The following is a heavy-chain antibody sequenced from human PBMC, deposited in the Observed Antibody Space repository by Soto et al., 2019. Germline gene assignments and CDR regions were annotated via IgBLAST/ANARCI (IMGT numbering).Heavy chain of an antibody. Sequence: GGSLRLSCAASGFTFSSYGMHWVRQAPGKGLEWVAVIWYDGSNKYYADSVKGRFTISRDNSKNTLYLQMNSLRAEDTAVYYCARLPQLEWLLTNDAFDIWGQGTMVTVSS. V-gene: IGHV3-33*01. J-gene: IGHJ3*02. CDR1: GFTFSSYG. CDR2: IWYDGSNK. D-gene: IGHD3-3*01. CDR3: ARLPQLEWLLTNDAFDI.